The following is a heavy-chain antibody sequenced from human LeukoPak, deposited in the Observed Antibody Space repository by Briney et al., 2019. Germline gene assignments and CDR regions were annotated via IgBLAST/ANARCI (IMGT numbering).Heavy chain of an antibody. D-gene: IGHD2/OR15-2a*01. Sequence: SQTLSLTCAVSGGSISSGGYSWSWIRQPPGKGLEWIGYIYHSGSTYYNPSLKSRVTISVDRTKNQFSLKLSSVTAADTAVYYCARVNTDHQGTPYFDYWGQGTLVTVSS. CDR2: IYHSGST. V-gene: IGHV4-30-2*01. J-gene: IGHJ4*02. CDR3: ARVNTDHQGTPYFDY. CDR1: GGSISSGGYS.